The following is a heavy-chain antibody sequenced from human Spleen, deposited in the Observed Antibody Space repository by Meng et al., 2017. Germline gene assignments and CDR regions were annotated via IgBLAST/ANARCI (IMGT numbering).Heavy chain of an antibody. CDR3: ARDSLWFDP. J-gene: IGHJ5*02. Sequence: QVLLQGPCPGLVKPSETLSLTCTISGGSFSTYYWTWIRQPPGKGLEWIGYIYYTGSTNFNPSLESRLTMSVDTSKNQFSLTLTSVTAEDTAVYYCARDSLWFDPWGQGILVTVSS. V-gene: IGHV4-59*01. CDR1: GGSFSTYY. CDR2: IYYTGST.